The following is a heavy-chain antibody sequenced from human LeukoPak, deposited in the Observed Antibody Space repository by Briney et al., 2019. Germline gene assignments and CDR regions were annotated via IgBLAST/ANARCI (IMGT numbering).Heavy chain of an antibody. Sequence: ASVKVSCKASGYTFTGYYMHWVRQAPGQGLEWMGWINPNSGGTNYAQKFQGRVTMTRDTPISTAYMELSRLRSDDTAVYYCARDLDTIFGGYYFDYWGQGTLVTVSS. CDR3: ARDLDTIFGGYYFDY. CDR1: GYTFTGYY. CDR2: INPNSGGT. J-gene: IGHJ4*02. V-gene: IGHV1-2*02. D-gene: IGHD3-3*01.